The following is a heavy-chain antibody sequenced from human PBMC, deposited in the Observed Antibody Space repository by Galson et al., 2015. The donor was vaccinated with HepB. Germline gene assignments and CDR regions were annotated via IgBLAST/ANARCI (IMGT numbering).Heavy chain of an antibody. J-gene: IGHJ4*01. V-gene: IGHV3-23*01. CDR2: ISGSGGST. CDR3: AKLYMAAAGTSY. Sequence: SLRLSCAASGFTFSTYGPSWVRQAPGTGLECVSTISGSGGSTYYTDSVKGRFTISRDNSKNMMYLQMNSLRAEDTAVYYCAKLYMAAAGTSYWGLGTLVTVSS. CDR1: GFTFSTYG. D-gene: IGHD6-13*01.